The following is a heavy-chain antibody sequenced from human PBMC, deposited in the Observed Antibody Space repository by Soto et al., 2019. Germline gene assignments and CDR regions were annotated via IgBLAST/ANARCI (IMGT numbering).Heavy chain of an antibody. J-gene: IGHJ5*02. CDR2: IYYSGST. CDR1: GGSISSYY. V-gene: IGHV4-59*01. CDR3: ARDRVPAARLGWFDP. Sequence: SETLSLTCTVSGGSISSYYWSWIRQPPGKGLEWIGYIYYSGSTNYNPSLKSRVTISVDTSKNQFSLKLSSVTAADTAVYYCARDRVPAARLGWFDPWGQGTLVTVSS. D-gene: IGHD2-2*01.